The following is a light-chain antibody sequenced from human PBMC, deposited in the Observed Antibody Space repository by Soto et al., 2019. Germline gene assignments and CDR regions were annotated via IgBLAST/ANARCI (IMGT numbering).Light chain of an antibody. CDR3: QHRSNWRWT. J-gene: IGKJ3*01. CDR2: DAS. CDR1: QSVSSY. Sequence: EIVLTQSPATLSLSPGERATLSCRASQSVSSYLAWYQQTPGQAPRLLIYDASNRATGIPARFSGSGSGTDFTRTISTLAPEDVAVYYCQHRSNWRWTFGPGTKVDIK. V-gene: IGKV3-11*01.